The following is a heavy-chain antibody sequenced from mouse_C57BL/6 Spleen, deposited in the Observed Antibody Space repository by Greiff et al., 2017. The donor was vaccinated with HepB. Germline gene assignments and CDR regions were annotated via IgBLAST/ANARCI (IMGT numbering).Heavy chain of an antibody. CDR1: GYTFTDYY. V-gene: IGHV1-26*01. D-gene: IGHD1-1*01. J-gene: IGHJ3*01. CDR3: ARGHYYGSSPFAY. Sequence: EVQLQQSGPELVKPGASVKISCKASGYTFTDYYMNWVKQSHGKSLEWIGDINPNNGGTSYNQKFKGKATLTVDKSSSTAYMELRSLTSEDSAVYYCARGHYYGSSPFAYWGQGTLVTVSA. CDR2: INPNNGGT.